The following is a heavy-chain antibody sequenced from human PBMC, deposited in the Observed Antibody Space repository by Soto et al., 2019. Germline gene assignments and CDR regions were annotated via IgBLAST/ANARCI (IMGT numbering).Heavy chain of an antibody. J-gene: IGHJ6*02. V-gene: IGHV3-30*18. Sequence: GGSLRLSCAASGFTFSSYGMHWVRQAPGKGLEWVAVISYDGSNKYYADSVKGRFTISRDNSKNTLYRQMNSLRAEDTAVYYCAKDLSAIYHYYGMDVWGQGTTVTVSS. D-gene: IGHD3-3*01. CDR2: ISYDGSNK. CDR3: AKDLSAIYHYYGMDV. CDR1: GFTFSSYG.